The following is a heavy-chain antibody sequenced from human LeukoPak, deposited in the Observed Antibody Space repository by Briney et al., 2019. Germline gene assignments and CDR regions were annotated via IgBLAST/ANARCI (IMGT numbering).Heavy chain of an antibody. V-gene: IGHV3-33*01. CDR3: AREWGRIAVAGGPGY. CDR1: GFIFSNYG. D-gene: IGHD6-19*01. J-gene: IGHJ4*02. Sequence: GESLRLSCEASGFIFSNYGMHWVRQAPGKGLEWLALIWYEGQTKFYADSVKGRFTISRYNSGNTLFLHMTNLRVEDTAVYYCAREWGRIAVAGGPGYWGQGALVTVSS. CDR2: IWYEGQTK.